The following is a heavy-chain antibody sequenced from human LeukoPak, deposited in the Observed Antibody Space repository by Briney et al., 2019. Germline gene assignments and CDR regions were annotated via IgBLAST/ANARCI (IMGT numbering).Heavy chain of an antibody. CDR2: IYTSGST. V-gene: IGHV4-4*07. J-gene: IGHJ6*02. CDR3: ARESLCSGGSCYSGYYCGMDV. CDR1: GGSISSYY. Sequence: SETLSLTCTVSGGSISSYYWSWIRQPAGKGLEWIGRIYTSGSTNYNPSLKSRVTMSVDTSKNQFSLKLSSVTAADTAVYYCARESLCSGGSCYSGYYCGMDVWGQGTTVTVSS. D-gene: IGHD2-15*01.